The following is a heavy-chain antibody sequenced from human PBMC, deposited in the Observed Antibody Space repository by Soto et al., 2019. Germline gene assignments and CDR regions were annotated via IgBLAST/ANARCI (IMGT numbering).Heavy chain of an antibody. Sequence: ASVKVSCKASGYTFTSYGISWVRQAPGQGLEWMGWISAYNGNTNYAQKLQGRVTMTTDTSTSTAYMELRSLGSDDTAVYYCASWYSSSSASDWFDPWGQGTLVTVSS. CDR3: ASWYSSSSASDWFDP. J-gene: IGHJ5*02. V-gene: IGHV1-18*01. CDR2: ISAYNGNT. D-gene: IGHD6-6*01. CDR1: GYTFTSYG.